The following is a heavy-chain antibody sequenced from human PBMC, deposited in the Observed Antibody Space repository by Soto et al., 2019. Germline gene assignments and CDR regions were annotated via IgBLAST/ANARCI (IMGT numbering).Heavy chain of an antibody. Sequence: GGSLRLSCAASGFTFSSYGMHWVRQAPGKGLEWVSAISGSGGSTYYADSVKGRFTISRDNSKNTLYLQMNSLRAEDTAVYYFLKGSHTMIVVAQRGWFDPWGQGTLVTVSS. V-gene: IGHV3-23*01. CDR1: GFTFSSYG. D-gene: IGHD3-22*01. CDR2: ISGSGGST. CDR3: LKGSHTMIVVAQRGWFDP. J-gene: IGHJ5*02.